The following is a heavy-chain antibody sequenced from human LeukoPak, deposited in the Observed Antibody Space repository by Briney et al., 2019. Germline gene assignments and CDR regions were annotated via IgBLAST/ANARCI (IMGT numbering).Heavy chain of an antibody. Sequence: GASVKVSCKASGYTFTSYDINWVRQATGQGLEWMGWINPNSGGTNYAQKFQGRVTMPSDSSITTVYMELSRLRSEDTAVYYCARDWNHAFDIWGQGTMVTVSS. J-gene: IGHJ3*02. CDR2: INPNSGGT. V-gene: IGHV1-2*02. D-gene: IGHD1-1*01. CDR3: ARDWNHAFDI. CDR1: GYTFTSYD.